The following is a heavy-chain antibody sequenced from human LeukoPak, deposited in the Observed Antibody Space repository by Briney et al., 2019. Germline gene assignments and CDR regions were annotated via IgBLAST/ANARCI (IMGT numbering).Heavy chain of an antibody. D-gene: IGHD3-22*01. V-gene: IGHV4-39*07. CDR3: ARDDYYDSSGYYPSFDY. Sequence: SETLSLTCTVSGGSISSSSYYWGWIRQPPGKGLEWIGSIYYSGSTYYNPSLKSRVTISVDTSKNQFSLKLSSVTAADTAVYYCARDDYYDSSGYYPSFDYWGQGTLVTVSS. CDR2: IYYSGST. J-gene: IGHJ4*02. CDR1: GGSISSSSYY.